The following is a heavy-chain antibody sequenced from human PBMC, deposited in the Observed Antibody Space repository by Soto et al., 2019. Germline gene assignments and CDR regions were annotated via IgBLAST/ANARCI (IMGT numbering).Heavy chain of an antibody. Sequence: GGSLRLSCAASGFTFSSYWMSWVRQAPGKGLEWVANIKQDGSEKYYVDSVKGRFTISRDNAKNSLYLQMNSLRAEDTAVYYCASPSEPAAIDYFDYWGQGTLVTVSS. CDR2: IKQDGSEK. D-gene: IGHD2-2*01. CDR3: ASPSEPAAIDYFDY. J-gene: IGHJ4*02. CDR1: GFTFSSYW. V-gene: IGHV3-7*01.